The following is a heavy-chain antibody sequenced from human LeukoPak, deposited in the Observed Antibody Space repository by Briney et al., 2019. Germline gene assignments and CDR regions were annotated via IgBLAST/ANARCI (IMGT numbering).Heavy chain of an antibody. Sequence: GGSLRLSCAASGFTFSSYSMNWVRQAPGKGLEWVSYISSSSSTIYYADSVKGRFTISRDNAKNSLYLQMNSLRAEDTAVYYCARALRVLRYFDRPTHYYGMDVWGQGTTVTVSS. CDR2: ISSSSSTI. CDR3: ARALRVLRYFDRPTHYYGMDV. D-gene: IGHD3-9*01. J-gene: IGHJ6*02. CDR1: GFTFSSYS. V-gene: IGHV3-48*04.